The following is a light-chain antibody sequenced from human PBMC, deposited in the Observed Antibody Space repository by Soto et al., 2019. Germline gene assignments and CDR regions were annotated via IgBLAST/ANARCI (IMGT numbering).Light chain of an antibody. CDR3: SSKTSTSTLL. J-gene: IGLJ2*01. CDR1: SSDIINYNY. CDR2: DVS. V-gene: IGLV2-14*03. Sequence: QSVLTQPASVSGSPGXXXXXXXSGSSSDIINYNYVSWYQQHPGQAPKLMIYDVSNRPSGISNRFSGSKSGNTASLTISGLQAEDEADYYCSSKTSTSTLLFGGGTKLTVL.